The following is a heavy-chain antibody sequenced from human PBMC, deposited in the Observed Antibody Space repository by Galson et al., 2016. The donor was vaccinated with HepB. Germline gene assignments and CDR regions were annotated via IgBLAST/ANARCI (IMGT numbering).Heavy chain of an antibody. J-gene: IGHJ4*02. CDR1: GFTFSTYA. D-gene: IGHD1-1*01. CDR3: AALEPYYFDY. CDR2: ISGSGGNT. V-gene: IGHV3-23*01. Sequence: SLRLSCAASGFTFSTYAMTWVRQAPGKGLEWVSTISGSGGNTFYADSVKGRFTISRDNSKNTLYLQMNSLRGDGTAVFYCAALEPYYFDYWGQGTLVTVSS.